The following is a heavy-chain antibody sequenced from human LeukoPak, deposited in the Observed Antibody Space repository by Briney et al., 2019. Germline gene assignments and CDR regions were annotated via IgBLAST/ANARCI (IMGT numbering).Heavy chain of an antibody. CDR2: ILYDGSNK. V-gene: IGHV3-30-3*01. CDR3: ARDKGCSGNSFDI. D-gene: IGHD3-22*01. J-gene: IGHJ3*02. CDR1: GFTFSNYA. Sequence: GRSLRLSCAASGFTFSNYAMHWVRQAPGEGLEWVAVILYDGSNKYYADSVKGRFTISRDNSKNTLYLQMNSLRAEDTAVFYCARDKGCSGNSFDIWGQGTMVTVSS.